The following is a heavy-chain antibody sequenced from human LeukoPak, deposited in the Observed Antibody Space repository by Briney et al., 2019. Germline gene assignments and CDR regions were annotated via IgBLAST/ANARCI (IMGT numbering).Heavy chain of an antibody. V-gene: IGHV4-59*08. D-gene: IGHD6-6*01. J-gene: IGHJ6*02. Sequence: SETLSLTCTVAGGSISSYYWSWIRQPPGKGLEWIGYIYYSGSTNYNPSLKSRVTISVDASKNQFSLKLSSVTAADTAVYYCAGIAARPPYSYYYYGMDVWGQGTTVTVSS. CDR1: GGSISSYY. CDR3: AGIAARPPYSYYYYGMDV. CDR2: IYYSGST.